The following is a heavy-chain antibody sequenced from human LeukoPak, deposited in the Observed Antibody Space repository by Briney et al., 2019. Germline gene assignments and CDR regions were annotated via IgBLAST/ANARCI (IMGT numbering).Heavy chain of an antibody. D-gene: IGHD3-10*01. Sequence: ASVKVSCKASGYTFTSYAMHWVRQAPGQRLEWMGWINAGNGNTKYSQKFQGRVTITRDTSASTAYMELSSLRSEDTAVYYCARGPMVRGTNWFDPWGQGTLVTVSS. CDR2: INAGNGNT. CDR3: ARGPMVRGTNWFDP. J-gene: IGHJ5*02. V-gene: IGHV1-3*01. CDR1: GYTFTSYA.